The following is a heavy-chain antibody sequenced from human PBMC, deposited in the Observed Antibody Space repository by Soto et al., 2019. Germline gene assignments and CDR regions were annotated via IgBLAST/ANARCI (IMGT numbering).Heavy chain of an antibody. Sequence: SQTLSLTCTISGDSVSSNSAARNWIRQSPSRGLEWLGRTYYRSKWYNDYAVSVKSRITINPDTSKNQFSLQLNSVTPEDTAIYYCARDHAIVVVSTAPLIAFDIWGQGTMVTVSS. V-gene: IGHV6-1*01. CDR1: GDSVSSNSAA. J-gene: IGHJ3*02. CDR2: TYYRSKWYN. D-gene: IGHD2-2*01. CDR3: ARDHAIVVVSTAPLIAFDI.